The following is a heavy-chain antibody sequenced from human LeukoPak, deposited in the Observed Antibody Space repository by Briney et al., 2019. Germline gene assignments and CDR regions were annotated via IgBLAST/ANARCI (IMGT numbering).Heavy chain of an antibody. V-gene: IGHV4-59*01. Sequence: SETLSLTCTVSGGSISSYYWSWIRQPPGKGLEWIGYIYYSGSTNYNPSLKSRVTISVDTSKNQFSLKLSSVTAADTAVYYCARDLGGVEANWFDPWGQGTLVTVSS. CDR1: GGSISSYY. D-gene: IGHD3-16*01. CDR2: IYYSGST. J-gene: IGHJ5*02. CDR3: ARDLGGVEANWFDP.